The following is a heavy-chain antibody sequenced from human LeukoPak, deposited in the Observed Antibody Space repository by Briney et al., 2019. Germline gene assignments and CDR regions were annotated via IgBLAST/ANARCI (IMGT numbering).Heavy chain of an antibody. D-gene: IGHD3-22*01. V-gene: IGHV5-51*01. J-gene: IGHJ5*02. CDR2: LYPGDSDT. Sequence: RGESLKISCKGSGYSFTSYWIGWVRQLPGKGLGWMGILYPGDSDTIYSPSFQGQVTIPSDNSTSTAYLQSSSLKASDTAMYYCATRRSSGSQNWFDPWGQGTLVTVSS. CDR3: ATRRSSGSQNWFDP. CDR1: GYSFTSYW.